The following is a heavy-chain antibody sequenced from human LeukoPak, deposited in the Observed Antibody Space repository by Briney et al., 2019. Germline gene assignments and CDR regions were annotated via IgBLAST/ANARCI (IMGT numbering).Heavy chain of an antibody. CDR1: GFTFSSYA. CDR3: ARERQYYYDSSGYYYGMDV. V-gene: IGHV3-30-3*01. CDR2: ISYDGSNK. Sequence: GRSLRLSCAASGFTFSSYAMHWVRQAPGKGLEWVAVISYDGSNKYYADSVKGRFTISRDNSKNTLYLQMNSLRAEDTAVYYCARERQYYYDSSGYYYGMDVWGQGTTVTVSS. J-gene: IGHJ6*02. D-gene: IGHD3-22*01.